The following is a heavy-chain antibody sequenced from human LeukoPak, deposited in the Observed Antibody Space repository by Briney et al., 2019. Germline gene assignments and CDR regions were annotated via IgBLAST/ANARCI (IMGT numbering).Heavy chain of an antibody. J-gene: IGHJ4*02. V-gene: IGHV3-13*01. CDR2: IGTAGDT. Sequence: GGSLRLSCAASVFTFSDYDMHWVRQATGKGLEWVSAIGTAGDTYYTGSVKGRFTISRENAKNSLYLQMNSLRAGDTAVYYCARVAKERVGGVYYFDYWGQGTLVTVSS. CDR3: ARVAKERVGGVYYFDY. CDR1: VFTFSDYD. D-gene: IGHD1-1*01.